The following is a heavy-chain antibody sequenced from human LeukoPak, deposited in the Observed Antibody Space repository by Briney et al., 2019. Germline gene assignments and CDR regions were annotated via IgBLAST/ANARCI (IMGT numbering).Heavy chain of an antibody. CDR2: IKEDGSDK. CDR3: TRYGDDDTPSLN. Sequence: GGSLRLSCAASGFTFSSYAMTWVRQAPGKGLEWVANIKEDGSDKYYVDSVKGRFTISRDNAKNSLYLQMNSLRAEDTALYYCTRYGDDDTPSLNWGQGTLVTVSS. V-gene: IGHV3-7*04. D-gene: IGHD4-17*01. CDR1: GFTFSSYA. J-gene: IGHJ4*02.